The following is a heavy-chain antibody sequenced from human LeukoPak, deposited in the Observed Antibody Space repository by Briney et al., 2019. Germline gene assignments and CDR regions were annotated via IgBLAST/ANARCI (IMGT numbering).Heavy chain of an antibody. CDR1: GFTVSSNY. J-gene: IGHJ4*02. V-gene: IGHV3-23*01. Sequence: GGSLRLSCAASGFTVSSNYMSWVRQAPGKGLEWVSTISGSGGYTYYTDSVQGRFTISRDNSKNTLYLKMNSLRAEDTAVYYCAKDGQPSTRSYLCTNGICYEDYWGQGTLVTVSS. CDR3: AKDGQPSTRSYLCTNGICYEDY. CDR2: ISGSGGYT. D-gene: IGHD2-8*01.